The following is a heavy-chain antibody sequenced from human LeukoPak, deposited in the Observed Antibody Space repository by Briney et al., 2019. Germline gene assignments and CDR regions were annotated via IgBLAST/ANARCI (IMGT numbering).Heavy chain of an antibody. CDR1: GYTFTGYY. J-gene: IGHJ6*03. CDR3: ARAVGYYYYYYMDV. CDR2: INPNSGGT. Sequence: ASVKVSCKASGYTFTGYYMHWVRQAPGQGLEWMGWINPNSGGTNYAQKFQSRVTMTRDTSISTAYMELSRLRSDDTAVYYCARAVGYYYYYYMDVWGKGTTVTVSS. V-gene: IGHV1-2*02.